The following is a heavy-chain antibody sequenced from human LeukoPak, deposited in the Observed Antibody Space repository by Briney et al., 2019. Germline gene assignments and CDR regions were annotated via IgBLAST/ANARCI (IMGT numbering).Heavy chain of an antibody. CDR2: INPSGGST. CDR3: ARERDSSSKLLSAFDI. V-gene: IGHV1-46*01. D-gene: IGHD6-13*01. CDR1: GYTFTSYY. Sequence: GASVKVSCKASGYTFTSYYMHWVRQAPGQGLEWMGIINPSGGSTSHAQKFQGRVTMTRDTSTSTVYMELSSLRSEDTAVYYCARERDSSSKLLSAFDIWGQGTMVTVSS. J-gene: IGHJ3*02.